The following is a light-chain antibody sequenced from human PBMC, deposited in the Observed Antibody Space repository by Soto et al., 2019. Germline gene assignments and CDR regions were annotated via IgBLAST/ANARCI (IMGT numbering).Light chain of an antibody. Sequence: ERALTQSPGTLSLSPGERATLSCRASQSVSSNHLAWYQQKRGQPPRLLIYGASSRATGTPGRFSGSGSGTDFTLTITRLEPEDFAVYYCQQYGSSPQTFGQGTKVDIK. V-gene: IGKV3-20*01. J-gene: IGKJ1*01. CDR1: QSVSSNH. CDR2: GAS. CDR3: QQYGSSPQT.